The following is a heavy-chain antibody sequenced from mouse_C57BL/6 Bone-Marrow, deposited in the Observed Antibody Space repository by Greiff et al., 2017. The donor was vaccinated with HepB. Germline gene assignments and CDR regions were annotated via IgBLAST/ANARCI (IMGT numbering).Heavy chain of an antibody. CDR2: IWSGGST. Sequence: VKLQQSGPGLVQPSQSLSITCTVSGFSLTSYGVHWVRQPPGKGLEWLGVIWSGGSTDYNAAFISRLSISKDNAKSQVFFKMNSLQADDTAIYYCAKGPRYFDVWGTGTTVTVSS. J-gene: IGHJ1*03. V-gene: IGHV2-4*01. CDR3: AKGPRYFDV. CDR1: GFSLTSYG.